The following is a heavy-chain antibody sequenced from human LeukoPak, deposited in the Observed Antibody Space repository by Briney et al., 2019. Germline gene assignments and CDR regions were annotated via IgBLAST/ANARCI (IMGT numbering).Heavy chain of an antibody. Sequence: GGSLRLSCAASGFTVNSYAMSWIRQGPGKGLEWVSTISGSGDNTYYADSVRDRFTISRDNSKNTLYLQMDSLRAEDTAVYYCTKDHSEYVWGSYRRDDYWGQGTLVTVSS. J-gene: IGHJ4*02. CDR3: TKDHSEYVWGSYRRDDY. V-gene: IGHV3-23*01. CDR1: GFTVNSYA. CDR2: ISGSGDNT. D-gene: IGHD3-16*02.